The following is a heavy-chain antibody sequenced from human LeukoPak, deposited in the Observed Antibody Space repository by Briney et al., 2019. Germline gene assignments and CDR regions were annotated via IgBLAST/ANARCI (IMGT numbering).Heavy chain of an antibody. CDR1: GGSISSGGYS. CDR3: ARNGIVVVPAAHREYYFDY. J-gene: IGHJ4*02. Sequence: SETLSLTCAVSGGSISSGGYSWSWIRQPPGKGLEWIGYIYHSGSTYYNPSLKSRVTISVDRSKNQFSLKLSSVTAADTAVYYCARNGIVVVPAAHREYYFDYWGQGTLVTVSS. D-gene: IGHD2-2*01. CDR2: IYHSGST. V-gene: IGHV4-30-2*01.